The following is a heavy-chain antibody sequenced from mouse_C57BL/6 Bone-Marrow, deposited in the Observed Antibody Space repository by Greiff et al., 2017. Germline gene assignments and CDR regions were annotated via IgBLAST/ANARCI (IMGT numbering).Heavy chain of an antibody. CDR2: ISSGGSYT. Sequence: EVQLVESGGDLVKPGGSLKLSCAASGFTFSSYGMSWVRQTPDKRLEWVATISSGGSYTYYPDSVKGRFTLSRDNAKNTLDLQMSSLKSEDTAMYYCARQGYDYLDYWGQGTTLTVSS. CDR3: ARQGYDYLDY. V-gene: IGHV5-6*01. D-gene: IGHD2-3*01. J-gene: IGHJ2*01. CDR1: GFTFSSYG.